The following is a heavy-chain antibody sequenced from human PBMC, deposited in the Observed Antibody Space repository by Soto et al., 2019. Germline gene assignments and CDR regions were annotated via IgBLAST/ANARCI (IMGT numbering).Heavy chain of an antibody. CDR3: ARLWCVGCSGHPPVDY. D-gene: IGHD2-15*01. J-gene: IGHJ4*02. V-gene: IGHV3-48*01. Sequence: EVQVVESGGGFVQPGGSLRLSRAVSGFTFSDYSMNWVRQAAGKGLEWVSFISAGSSDIYYADSVKGRFTISRDNAKNSLYLQMNSLRAEDTAVYYCARLWCVGCSGHPPVDYWGQGTLVTVSS. CDR2: ISAGSSDI. CDR1: GFTFSDYS.